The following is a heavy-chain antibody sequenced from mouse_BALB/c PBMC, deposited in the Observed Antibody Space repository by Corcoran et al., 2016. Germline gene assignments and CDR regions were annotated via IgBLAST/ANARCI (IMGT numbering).Heavy chain of an antibody. CDR1: GYSFTSYY. Sequence: QVQLQQSGPELVKPGASVKISCKASGYSFTSYYIHWVKQRPGQGLEWSGWIFPGSGNTKYNEKFKGKATLTADTSSSTAYMQLSSLTSEDSAVYFCARGLGRFDYWGQGTTLTVSS. CDR2: IFPGSGNT. V-gene: IGHV1-66*01. J-gene: IGHJ2*01. CDR3: ARGLGRFDY. D-gene: IGHD3-3*01.